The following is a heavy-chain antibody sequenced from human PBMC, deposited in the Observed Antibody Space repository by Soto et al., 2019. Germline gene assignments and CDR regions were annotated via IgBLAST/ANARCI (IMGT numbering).Heavy chain of an antibody. V-gene: IGHV4-59*01. D-gene: IGHD3-22*01. CDR2: IYYSGST. Sequence: SETLSLTCTVSGGSISSYYWSWIRQPPGKGLEWIGYIYYSGSTNYNPSLKSRVTISVDTSKNQFSLKLSSVTAADTAVYYCARVAYYYDGNGYLGRHWGQGTLVTVPQ. CDR3: ARVAYYYDGNGYLGRH. CDR1: GGSISSYY. J-gene: IGHJ4*02.